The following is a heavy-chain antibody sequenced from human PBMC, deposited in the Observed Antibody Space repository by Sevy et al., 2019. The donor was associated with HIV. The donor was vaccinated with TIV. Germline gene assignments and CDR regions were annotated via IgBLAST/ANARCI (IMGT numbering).Heavy chain of an antibody. CDR2: ISIDGSNQ. J-gene: IGHJ5*02. D-gene: IGHD3-22*01. Sequence: GGSLRLSCAVAGFIFSDFTMHWVRQAPGKGLEWVAVISIDGSNQYYADSVKGRFTISRDNSKNTLYLQLNSLGAEHTGVYYCARARLEDYYYDIRRSWGQRTLVTVSS. CDR3: ARARLEDYYYDIRRS. CDR1: GFIFSDFT. V-gene: IGHV3-30-3*01.